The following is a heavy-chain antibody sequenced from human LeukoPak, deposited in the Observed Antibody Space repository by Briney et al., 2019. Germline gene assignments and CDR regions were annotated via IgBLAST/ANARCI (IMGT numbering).Heavy chain of an antibody. J-gene: IGHJ6*03. V-gene: IGHV4-34*01. D-gene: IGHD4-17*01. CDR2: INHSGST. CDR3: ARVGMTTVTPPVRVYYYMDV. Sequence: PSETLSLTCAVYGGSFSGYYWSWIRQPPGKGLEWIGEINHSGSTNYNPSLKSRVTISVDTSKNQFSLKLSSVTAADTAVYYCARVGMTTVTPPVRVYYYMDVWGKGTTVTISS. CDR1: GGSFSGYY.